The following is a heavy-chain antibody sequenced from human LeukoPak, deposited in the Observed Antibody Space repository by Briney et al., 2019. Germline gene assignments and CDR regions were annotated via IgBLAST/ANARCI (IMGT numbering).Heavy chain of an antibody. V-gene: IGHV3-30*02. CDR3: ARDGGRGGDYVWGSPTY. CDR1: GFTFSSYG. CDR2: IRYDGSNK. D-gene: IGHD3-16*01. J-gene: IGHJ4*02. Sequence: AGGSLRLSCAASGFTFSSYGMHWVRQAPGKGLEWVAFIRYDGSNKYYADSVKGRFTISRDNSKNTLYLQMNSLRAEDTAVYYCARDGGRGGDYVWGSPTYWGQGTLVTVSS.